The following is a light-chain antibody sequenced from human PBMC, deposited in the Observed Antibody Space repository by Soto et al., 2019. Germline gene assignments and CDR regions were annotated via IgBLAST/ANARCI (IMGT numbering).Light chain of an antibody. CDR2: DNN. CDR1: RSNIGAGYD. V-gene: IGLV1-40*01. Sequence: QSVLTQPPSVSGAPGQRVSISCTGGRSNIGAGYDVQWYQQFPGTAPKLLIFDNNDRPSGVPDRFSGSKSGTSASLAITGLQAEDEADYYCSSYTRSSPPWVFGGGTKLTVL. J-gene: IGLJ3*02. CDR3: SSYTRSSPPWV.